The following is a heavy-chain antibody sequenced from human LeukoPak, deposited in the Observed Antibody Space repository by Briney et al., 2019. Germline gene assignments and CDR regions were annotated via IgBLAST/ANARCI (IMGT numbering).Heavy chain of an antibody. CDR2: IYHNGNT. Sequence: PSETLSLTCAVSSGSISSSTWRSWVRQPPGKGLEWIGKIYHNGNTYYNPSLKSRVTMSVDTSKNQFSLKLSSVTAVDTAVYYCARNVGGGYRPDDAFDIWGQGTMVTVSS. D-gene: IGHD1-26*01. CDR3: ARNVGGGYRPDDAFDI. CDR1: SGSISSSTW. V-gene: IGHV4-4*02. J-gene: IGHJ3*02.